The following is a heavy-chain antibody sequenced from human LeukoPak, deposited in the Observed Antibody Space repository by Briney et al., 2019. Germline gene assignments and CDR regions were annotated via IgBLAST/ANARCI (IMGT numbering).Heavy chain of an antibody. CDR3: AKDRGYCSSTSCSDDDY. J-gene: IGHJ4*02. Sequence: GGSLRLSCAASGFTFSSYAMNWVRQAPGEGLEWVSAISGSGGSTYYADSVKGRFTISRDNSKNTLYLQMNSLRAEDTAVYYCAKDRGYCSSTSCSDDDYWGQGTLVTVSS. CDR2: ISGSGGST. CDR1: GFTFSSYA. D-gene: IGHD2-2*01. V-gene: IGHV3-23*01.